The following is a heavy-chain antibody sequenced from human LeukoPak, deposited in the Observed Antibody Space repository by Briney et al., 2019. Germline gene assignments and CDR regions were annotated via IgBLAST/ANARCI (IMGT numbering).Heavy chain of an antibody. CDR2: INPNNGGT. Sequence: ASVKVSCKASGYTLTGYYMHWVRQAPGQGPEWMGWINPNNGGTVYAQNFQGRVTMTRDTSITTAYMELSSLRSDDTAVYYCARDSSGAGGWFDPWGQGTQVTVSS. J-gene: IGHJ5*02. CDR3: ARDSSGAGGWFDP. V-gene: IGHV1-2*02. D-gene: IGHD1-1*01. CDR1: GYTLTGYY.